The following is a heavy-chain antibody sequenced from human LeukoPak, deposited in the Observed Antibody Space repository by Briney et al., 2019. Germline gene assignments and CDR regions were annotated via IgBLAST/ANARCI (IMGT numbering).Heavy chain of an antibody. CDR1: GYTFTRYD. J-gene: IGHJ4*02. V-gene: IGHV1-8*03. CDR3: ARGSFCGGDCYSYYFDY. Sequence: GASVKVSCKASGYTFTRYDINWVRQATGQGLEWMGWMNPNSGNTGYAQKFQGRVTITRNTSISTAYMELSSLRSEDTAVYYCARGSFCGGDCYSYYFDYWGQGTLVTVSS. D-gene: IGHD2-21*01. CDR2: MNPNSGNT.